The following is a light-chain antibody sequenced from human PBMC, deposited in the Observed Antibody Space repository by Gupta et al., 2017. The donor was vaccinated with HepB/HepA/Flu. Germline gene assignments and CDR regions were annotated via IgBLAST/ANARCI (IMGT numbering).Light chain of an antibody. J-gene: IGKJ4*01. CDR1: QSISSS. CDR2: AAS. Sequence: VIWMTQSPSLVSASPGDRVTISCRVSQSISSSLAWYQKKSGRAPELLVYAASTLQSGVPLRFSGSGSGTDFTLTISGLQSEDYGTYYCQQEDSFPLTFGGGTQVEI. V-gene: IGKV1D-8*01. CDR3: QQEDSFPLT.